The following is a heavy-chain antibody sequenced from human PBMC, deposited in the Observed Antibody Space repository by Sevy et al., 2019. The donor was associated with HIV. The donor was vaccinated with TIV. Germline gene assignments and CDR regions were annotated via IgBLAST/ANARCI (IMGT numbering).Heavy chain of an antibody. J-gene: IGHJ4*02. CDR2: IGATASTT. CDR1: GFNFNFYA. V-gene: IGHV3-23*01. Sequence: GGSLRLSCVASGFNFNFYAMSWVRLAPGKGLEWVSSIGATASTTYYADSVKGRFTVSRDNSKNVLSLQMDSLRVEDTALYYCAKDFRPYRAAVFDYWGQGVLVTVSS. D-gene: IGHD6-25*01. CDR3: AKDFRPYRAAVFDY.